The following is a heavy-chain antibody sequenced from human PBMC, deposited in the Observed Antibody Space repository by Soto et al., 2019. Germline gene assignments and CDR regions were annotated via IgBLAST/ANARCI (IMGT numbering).Heavy chain of an antibody. CDR3: AKDYRVRITMPHDWFDP. CDR1: GFTFSSYA. D-gene: IGHD3-10*01. V-gene: IGHV3-23*01. J-gene: IGHJ5*02. Sequence: PGGSLRLSCAASGFTFSSYAMSWVRQAPGKGLEWVSAISGSGGSTYYADSVKGRFTISRDNSKNTLYLQMNSLRAEDTAVYYCAKDYRVRITMPHDWFDPWGQGTLVTVSS. CDR2: ISGSGGST.